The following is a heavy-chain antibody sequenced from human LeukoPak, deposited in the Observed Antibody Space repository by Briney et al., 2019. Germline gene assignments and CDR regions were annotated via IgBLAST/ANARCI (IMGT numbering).Heavy chain of an antibody. CDR3: ARGQPGVAAAGNLDY. V-gene: IGHV3-33*01. CDR1: GFTFSSYA. J-gene: IGHJ4*02. CDR2: IWSDGNNK. D-gene: IGHD6-13*01. Sequence: GGSLRLSCAASGFTFSSYAMHWVRQAPGKGLEWVAIIWSDGNNKYYADSVEGRFAISRDTSKNTLFLQMNSLRAEDTAVYYCARGQPGVAAAGNLDYWGQGTLVTVSS.